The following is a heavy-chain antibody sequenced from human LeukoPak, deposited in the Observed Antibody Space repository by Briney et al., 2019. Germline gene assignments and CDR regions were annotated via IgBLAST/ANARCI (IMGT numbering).Heavy chain of an antibody. CDR2: IEFDGSTK. CDR3: ANHITVHCSRSRCSDY. V-gene: IGHV3-30*02. CDR1: GFTFTNYG. J-gene: IGHJ4*02. D-gene: IGHD2-2*01. Sequence: GGSLRLSCAASGFTFTNYGMHWVRQAPGKGLEWVAFIEFDGSTKYSADSVKGRFTVSRDNSKNTLYLQMNSLRPEDTALYYCANHITVHCSRSRCSDYWGQGTLVTVSS.